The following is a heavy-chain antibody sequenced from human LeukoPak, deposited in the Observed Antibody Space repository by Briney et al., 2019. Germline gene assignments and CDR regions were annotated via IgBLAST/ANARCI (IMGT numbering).Heavy chain of an antibody. D-gene: IGHD2/OR15-2a*01. CDR2: ISAYNGNT. V-gene: IGHV1-18*04. Sequence: ASVKVSCKASGYTFTGYYMHWVRQAPGQGLEWMGWISAYNGNTNCAQKLQGRVTMTTDTSTSTAYMELRSLRSDDTAVYYCARVYYWYFDLWGRGTLVTVSS. CDR3: ARVYYWYFDL. CDR1: GYTFTGYY. J-gene: IGHJ2*01.